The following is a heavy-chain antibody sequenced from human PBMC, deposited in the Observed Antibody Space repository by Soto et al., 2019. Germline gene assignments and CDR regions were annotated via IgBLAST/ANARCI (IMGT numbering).Heavy chain of an antibody. J-gene: IGHJ6*02. V-gene: IGHV3-30*18. CDR2: ISYDGSNK. D-gene: IGHD3-3*01. Sequence: PGGSLRLSCAASGFTFSSYGMHWVRQAPGKGLEWVAVISYDGSNKYYADSVKGRFTISRDNSKNTLYLQMNSLRAEDTAVYYCAKDLSDEFLDYGMDVWGQGTTVTVSS. CDR3: AKDLSDEFLDYGMDV. CDR1: GFTFSSYG.